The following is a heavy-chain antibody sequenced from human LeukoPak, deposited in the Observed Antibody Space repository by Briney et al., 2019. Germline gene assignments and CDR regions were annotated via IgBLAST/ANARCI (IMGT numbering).Heavy chain of an antibody. J-gene: IGHJ5*02. CDR2: IIPIFGTA. Sequence: SVKVSCKASGGTFSSYAISWVRQAPGQGLEWMGGIIPIFGTAIYAQKFQGRVTITADESTSTAYMELSSLRAEDTAVYYCARAKGDYCSSTSCYNWFDPWGQGTLVTVSS. V-gene: IGHV1-69*01. D-gene: IGHD2-2*01. CDR1: GGTFSSYA. CDR3: ARAKGDYCSSTSCYNWFDP.